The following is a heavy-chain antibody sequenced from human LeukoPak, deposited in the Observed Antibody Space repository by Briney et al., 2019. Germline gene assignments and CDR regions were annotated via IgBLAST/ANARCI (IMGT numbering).Heavy chain of an antibody. CDR3: ARALVGRDSGYLLYGCYYYGMDV. Sequence: SQTLSLTCAISGDSVSSNSAAWNWIRQSPSRGLEWLGRTYYRSKWYNDYAVSVKSRITINPDTSKNQFSLQLNSVTPEDTAVYYCARALVGRDSGYLLYGCYYYGMDVWGQGTTVTVSS. CDR1: GDSVSSNSAA. CDR2: TYYRSKWYN. J-gene: IGHJ6*02. V-gene: IGHV6-1*01. D-gene: IGHD3-22*01.